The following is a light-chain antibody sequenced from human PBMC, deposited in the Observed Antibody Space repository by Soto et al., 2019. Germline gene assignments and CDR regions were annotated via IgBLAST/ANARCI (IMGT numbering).Light chain of an antibody. CDR3: QQEST. J-gene: IGKJ2*02. CDR2: GAS. CDR1: QSVSSSY. Sequence: EIVLTQSPGTLSLSPGERATLSCRASQSVSSSYLAWYQQKPGQAPRLLIYGASSRATGIPDRFSGSGSGTDFTLTINRLEPEDFAVYYCQQESTFGQGTKLEIK. V-gene: IGKV3-20*01.